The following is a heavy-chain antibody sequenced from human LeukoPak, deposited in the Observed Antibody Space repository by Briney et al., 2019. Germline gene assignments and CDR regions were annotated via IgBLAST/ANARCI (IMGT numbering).Heavy chain of an antibody. CDR2: ISAYNGNT. CDR1: GYTFTSYG. CDR3: ASGGDYDYVWGSYRLYYFDY. Sequence: ASVKVSCKASGYTFTSYGISWVRQAPGQGLEWMGWISAYNGNTNYAQKLQGRVTMTTDTSTSTAYMELRSLRSDDTAVYYCASGGDYDYVWGSYRLYYFDYWGQGTLVTVSS. V-gene: IGHV1-18*01. D-gene: IGHD3-16*02. J-gene: IGHJ4*02.